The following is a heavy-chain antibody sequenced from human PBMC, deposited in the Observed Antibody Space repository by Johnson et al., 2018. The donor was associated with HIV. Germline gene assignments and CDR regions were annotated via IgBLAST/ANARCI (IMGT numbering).Heavy chain of an antibody. CDR3: AREAYCSGGSCYDAFDI. D-gene: IGHD2-15*01. CDR2: ISGRGGSI. V-gene: IGHV3-66*01. J-gene: IGHJ3*02. CDR1: GFTAPTKY. Sequence: VPLLESGGGLVQPGGSLRLSCAASGFTAPTKYISWVRPAPGKALESGPVISGRGGSIFYADSVKGRFTISRDNSKNTLYLQMNSLRAEDTAVYYCAREAYCSGGSCYDAFDIWGKGTMVTVSS.